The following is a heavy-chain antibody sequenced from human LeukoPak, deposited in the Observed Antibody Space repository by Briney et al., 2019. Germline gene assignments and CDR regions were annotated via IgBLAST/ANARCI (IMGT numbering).Heavy chain of an antibody. CDR2: TSAYNGNT. Sequence: ASVKVSCKASGYTFASYGISWVRQAPGQGLEWMGWTSAYNGNTNYAQKLQGRVTMTTDTSTSTAYMELRSLRSDDTAVYYCARDEWLLSFDYWGQGTLVTVSS. D-gene: IGHD6-19*01. V-gene: IGHV1-18*01. CDR1: GYTFASYG. CDR3: ARDEWLLSFDY. J-gene: IGHJ4*02.